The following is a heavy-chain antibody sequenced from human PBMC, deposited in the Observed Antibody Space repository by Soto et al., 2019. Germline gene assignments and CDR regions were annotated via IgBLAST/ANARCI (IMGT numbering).Heavy chain of an antibody. Sequence: GASVKVSCKASGGTFSSYAISRVRQAPGQGLEWMGGIIPIFGTANYAQKFQGRVTITADESTSTAYMELSSLRSEDTAVYYCARGRYYDSSGYYRAFDYWGQGTLVTVSS. J-gene: IGHJ4*02. V-gene: IGHV1-69*13. CDR3: ARGRYYDSSGYYRAFDY. CDR2: IIPIFGTA. D-gene: IGHD3-22*01. CDR1: GGTFSSYA.